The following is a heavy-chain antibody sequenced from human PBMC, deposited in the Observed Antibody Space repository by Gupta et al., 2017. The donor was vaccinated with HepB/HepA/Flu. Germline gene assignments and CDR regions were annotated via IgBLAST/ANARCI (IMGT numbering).Heavy chain of an antibody. J-gene: IGHJ4*02. CDR1: GFTFNDYG. D-gene: IGHD3-3*01. CDR3: ARGELYVVDSNCHY. V-gene: IGHV3-21*06. Sequence: EVQLVESGGGLVKPGGSLRLPCVASGFTFNDYGMNWVRQAPGKGLEWVSAISYNSGTTYFADSLKGRFTVSRDNAKNSLYLQMNSLRVEDTAMYYCARGELYVVDSNCHYWGQGTQVTVSS. CDR2: ISYNSGTT.